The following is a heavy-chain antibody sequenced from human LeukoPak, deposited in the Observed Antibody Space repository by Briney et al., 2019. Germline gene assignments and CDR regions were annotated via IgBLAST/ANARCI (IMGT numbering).Heavy chain of an antibody. CDR3: ASLPTPPYDYYYGMDV. J-gene: IGHJ6*02. Sequence: PGGSLRLSCAASGFTVSSNYMSWVRQAPGKGLEWVSVIYSGGSTYYADSVKGRFTISRDNSKNTLYLQMNSLRAEDTAVYYCASLPTPPYDYYYGMDVWGQGTTVTVSS. CDR1: GFTVSSNY. V-gene: IGHV3-66*01. CDR2: IYSGGST. D-gene: IGHD2-2*01.